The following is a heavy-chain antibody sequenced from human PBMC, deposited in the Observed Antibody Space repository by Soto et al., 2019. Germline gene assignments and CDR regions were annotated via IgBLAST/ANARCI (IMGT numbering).Heavy chain of an antibody. V-gene: IGHV3-23*01. CDR1: GFSFSSNS. Sequence: PGGSLRLSCATSGFSFSSNSMSWVRQAPGKGLEWVSAISGSGGSTYYADSVKGRFTISRDNSKNTLYLQMNSLRAEDTAVYYCAKEPVGPDWYFDLWGRGTLVTVSS. CDR2: ISGSGGST. CDR3: AKEPVGPDWYFDL. J-gene: IGHJ2*01.